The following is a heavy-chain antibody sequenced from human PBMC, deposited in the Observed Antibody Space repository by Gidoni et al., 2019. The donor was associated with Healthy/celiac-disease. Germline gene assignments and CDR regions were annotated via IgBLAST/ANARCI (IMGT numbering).Heavy chain of an antibody. CDR2: IYSGGST. V-gene: IGHV3-66*01. CDR1: GFTVSSNY. J-gene: IGHJ6*02. Sequence: EVQLVESGGGLVQPGGSLRLSCAASGFTVSSNYMSWVRQAPGKGLEWVSVIYSGGSTYYADSVKGRFTISRDNSKNTLYLQMNSLRAEDTAVYYCARDIDGDSRYYYDSSGLRIRGMDVWGQGTTVTVSS. D-gene: IGHD3-22*01. CDR3: ARDIDGDSRYYYDSSGLRIRGMDV.